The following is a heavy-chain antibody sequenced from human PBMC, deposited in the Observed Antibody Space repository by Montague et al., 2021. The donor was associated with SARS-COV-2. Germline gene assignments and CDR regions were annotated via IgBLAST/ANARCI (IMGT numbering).Heavy chain of an antibody. CDR2: INHSGSS. CDR3: ASRNRGNRGAFDI. CDR1: GGSFSDFY. D-gene: IGHD3-10*01. V-gene: IGHV4-34*01. Sequence: SETLSLTCAVYGGSFSDFYWSWIRQPPGKGLEWIGEINHSGSSYYNPSLKSRVTISVDTSKNQFSPKLSSVTAADTAVYYCASRNRGNRGAFDIWGQGTMVTVSS. J-gene: IGHJ3*02.